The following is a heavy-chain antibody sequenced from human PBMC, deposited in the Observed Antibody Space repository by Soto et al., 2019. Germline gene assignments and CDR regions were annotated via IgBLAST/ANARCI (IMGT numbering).Heavy chain of an antibody. CDR1: GDSISRYY. J-gene: IGHJ5*02. D-gene: IGHD1-26*01. CDR3: ARVGSGRYYDFNWFDP. V-gene: IGHV4-59*01. CDR2: TYFRVIT. Sequence: SDTLSLTCTFSGDSISRYYGGWIRQPPGKELEWIGHTYFRVITNYNPSLKSRVTISIDTSKRQFSLKLRSVTAADTAVYYCARVGSGRYYDFNWFDPWGQGKVVTVS.